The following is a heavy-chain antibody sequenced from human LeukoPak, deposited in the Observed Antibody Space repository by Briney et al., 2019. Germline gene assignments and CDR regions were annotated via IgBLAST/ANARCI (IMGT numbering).Heavy chain of an antibody. J-gene: IGHJ4*02. Sequence: GGSLRLSCAASGFTFSTYSMNWVRQAPGKGLEWVSYISSGSSTTYYANSVKGRFTIPRDNAKNSLYLQMNSLRAEDTAIYYCARDPLDHLGQGTLVTVSS. CDR2: ISSGSSTT. V-gene: IGHV3-48*01. CDR3: ARDPLDH. CDR1: GFTFSTYS.